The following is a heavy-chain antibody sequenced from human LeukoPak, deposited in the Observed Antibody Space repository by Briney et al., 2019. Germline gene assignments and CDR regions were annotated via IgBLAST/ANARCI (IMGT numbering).Heavy chain of an antibody. D-gene: IGHD5-12*01. CDR3: AGGVQGYTILDY. CDR2: IYYSGST. J-gene: IGHJ4*02. CDR1: GGSISSYY. Sequence: SETLSLTCTVSGGSISSYYSSWIRQPPGKGLEWIGYIYYSGSTNYNPSLKSRVTISVDTSKNQFSLKLSSVTAADTAVYYCAGGVQGYTILDYWGQGTLVTVSS. V-gene: IGHV4-59*01.